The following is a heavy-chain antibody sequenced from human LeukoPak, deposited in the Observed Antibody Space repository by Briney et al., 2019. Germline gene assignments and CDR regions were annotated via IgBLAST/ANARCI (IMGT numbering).Heavy chain of an antibody. CDR3: ARVQDCGGDCTDI. V-gene: IGHV1-8*02. J-gene: IGHJ3*02. D-gene: IGHD2-21*02. Sequence: ASVKVSCKASGGTFSSYAISWVRQATGQGLEWMGWMNPNSGNTGYAQKFQGRVTMTRNTSISTAYMELSSLRSEDTAVYYCARVQDCGGDCTDIWGQGTMVTVSS. CDR1: GGTFSSYA. CDR2: MNPNSGNT.